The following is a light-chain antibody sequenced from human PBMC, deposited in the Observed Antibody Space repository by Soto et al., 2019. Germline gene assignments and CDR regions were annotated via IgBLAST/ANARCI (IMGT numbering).Light chain of an antibody. Sequence: QFVLTQPAPLSGSPGQSITLSRTGTSSDVGTYNHVSWYQQHPGKAPKLMIYDVSNRPSGVSNRFSGSKSGNTASLTISGLQAEDEADYYCSSYTTSTTLGVFGTGTKVTVL. J-gene: IGLJ1*01. CDR2: DVS. CDR3: SSYTTSTTLGV. CDR1: SSDVGTYNH. V-gene: IGLV2-14*01.